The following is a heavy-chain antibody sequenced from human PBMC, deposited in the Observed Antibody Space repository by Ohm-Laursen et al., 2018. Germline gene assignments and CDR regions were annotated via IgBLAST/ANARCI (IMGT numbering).Heavy chain of an antibody. CDR3: ARKEDAVATFDI. CDR2: IGTVGDT. V-gene: IGHV3-13*04. CDR1: GFTFSGYD. Sequence: SLRLSCTASGFTFSGYDMHWVRQATGKGLEWVSGIGTVGDTYYIGSVKGRFTISRENAKNSFYLQMNSLRVGDTAVYYCARKEDAVATFDIWGQGTMVTVSS. J-gene: IGHJ3*02.